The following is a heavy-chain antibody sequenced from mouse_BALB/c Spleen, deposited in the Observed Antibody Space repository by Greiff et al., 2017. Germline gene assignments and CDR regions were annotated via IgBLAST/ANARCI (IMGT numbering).Heavy chain of an antibody. D-gene: IGHD2-2*01. CDR3: TRWLRHAMDY. J-gene: IGHJ4*01. CDR2: INPSNGGT. CDR1: GYTFTSYY. V-gene: IGHV1S81*02. Sequence: QVQLQQSGAELVKPGASVKLSCKASGYTFTSYYMYWVKQRPGQGLEWIGEINPSNGGTNFNEKFKSKATLTVDKSSSTAYMQLSSLTSEDSAVYYCTRWLRHAMDYWGQGTSVTVSS.